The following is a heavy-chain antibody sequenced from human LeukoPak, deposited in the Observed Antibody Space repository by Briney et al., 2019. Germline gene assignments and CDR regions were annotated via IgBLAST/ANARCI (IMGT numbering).Heavy chain of an antibody. CDR1: GYTFTGYY. V-gene: IGHV1-2*02. J-gene: IGHJ4*02. CDR3: ARARSSGYLYYFDY. Sequence: ASVKVSCKASGYTFTGYYMHWVRQAPGQGLEWMEWINPNSGGTNYAQKFQGRVTMTRDTSISTAYMELSRLRSDDTAVYYCARARSSGYLYYFDYWGQGTLVTVSS. CDR2: INPNSGGT. D-gene: IGHD6-19*01.